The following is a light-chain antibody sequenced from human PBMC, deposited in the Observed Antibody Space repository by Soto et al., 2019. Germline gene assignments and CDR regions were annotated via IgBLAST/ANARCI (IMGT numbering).Light chain of an antibody. CDR2: DAS. CDR3: QQRSNWTST. Sequence: EIVLTQSPATLSLSPGNRATLSCRASQSVSSYLAWYQQKPGQAPRLLIYDASNRATGIPARFSGSGSGTDFTLTITSLEPEDFEVYYCQQRSNWTSTFGGGTKVEIK. CDR1: QSVSSY. J-gene: IGKJ4*01. V-gene: IGKV3-11*01.